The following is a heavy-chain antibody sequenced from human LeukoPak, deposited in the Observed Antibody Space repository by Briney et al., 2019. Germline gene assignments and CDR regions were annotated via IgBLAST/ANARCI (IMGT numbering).Heavy chain of an antibody. D-gene: IGHD4-17*01. CDR2: IRYDGSDE. CDR3: AKGGGSTVTTSH. V-gene: IGHV3-30*02. Sequence: PGGSLRLSCAASGFSFSSYGMHWVRQAPGKGLEWVTFIRYDGSDEYYADSVKGRFTISRDNSQNTLYLQMNSLRAEDTAVYYGAKGGGSTVTTSHWGQGTLVTVSS. J-gene: IGHJ4*02. CDR1: GFSFSSYG.